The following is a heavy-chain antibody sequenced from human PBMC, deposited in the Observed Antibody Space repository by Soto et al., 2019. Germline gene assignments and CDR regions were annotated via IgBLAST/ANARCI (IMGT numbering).Heavy chain of an antibody. J-gene: IGHJ5*02. V-gene: IGHV4-34*01. CDR1: GGSFRGYY. CDR2: INHSGST. Sequence: QVQLQQWGAGLLKPSETLSLTCAVYGGSFRGYYWSWIRKPTGKGLEWIGEINHSGSTNYNPSLKNRVTISVETSKNQFSLKLSSVTAADTAVYYCARGIDWAQYRSSSIWFDPWGQGNLVTVSS. D-gene: IGHD6-6*01. CDR3: ARGIDWAQYRSSSIWFDP.